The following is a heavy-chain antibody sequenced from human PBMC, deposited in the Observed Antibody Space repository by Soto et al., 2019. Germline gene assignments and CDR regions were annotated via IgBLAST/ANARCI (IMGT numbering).Heavy chain of an antibody. J-gene: IGHJ4*02. D-gene: IGHD5-12*01. V-gene: IGHV1-69*02. CDR2: IIPILGIA. Sequence: ASVKVSCKASGGTFSSYTISWVRQAPGQGLEWMGRIIPILGIANYAQKFQGRVTITADKSTSTAYMELSSLRSEDTALYYCASLYSGYAGYNYWGQGTLVTVSS. CDR1: GGTFSSYT. CDR3: ASLYSGYAGYNY.